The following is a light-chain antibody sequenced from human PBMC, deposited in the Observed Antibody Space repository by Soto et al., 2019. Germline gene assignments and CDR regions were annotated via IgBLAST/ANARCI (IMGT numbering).Light chain of an antibody. V-gene: IGKV4-1*01. CDR2: WTS. CDR1: QSLLHTSNNKNY. CDR3: QQYVTTPT. J-gene: IGKJ1*01. Sequence: DIVXTQSPASLTVSLGERATINCKSSQSLLHTSNNKNYLAWYQQKPGQPPKLLIYWTSARESGVPDRFSGSGSGTDFTLTISSLQAEDVAVYYCQQYVTTPTFGRGTKVEIK.